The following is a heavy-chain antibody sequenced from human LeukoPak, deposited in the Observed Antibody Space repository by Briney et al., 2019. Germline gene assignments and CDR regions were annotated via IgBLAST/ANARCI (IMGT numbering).Heavy chain of an antibody. V-gene: IGHV4-31*03. CDR2: IYYSGST. CDR3: ARVSYDILTGYFFAIDY. Sequence: SQTLSLTCTVSGGSISSGGYYWSWIRQHPGKGLEWIGYIYYSGSTYYNPSLKSRVTISVDTSKNQFSLKLSSVTAADTAVYYCARVSYDILTGYFFAIDYWGQGILVTVSS. J-gene: IGHJ4*02. CDR1: GGSISSGGYY. D-gene: IGHD3-9*01.